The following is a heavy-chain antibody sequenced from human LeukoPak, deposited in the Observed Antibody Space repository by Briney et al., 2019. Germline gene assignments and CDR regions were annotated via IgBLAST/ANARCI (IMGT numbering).Heavy chain of an antibody. CDR2: IKEDGSQK. V-gene: IGHV3-7*01. CDR3: ATDVPAATIFGY. CDR1: GFSFSAYW. D-gene: IGHD2-2*01. Sequence: GGSLRLSCAASGFSFSAYWMTWVRQPPGKGLEWVANIKEDGSQKYYVDSVKGRFTVSRDNAKNALYLQMNSLRAEDTAIYYCATDVPAATIFGYWGQGTLVTVSS. J-gene: IGHJ4*02.